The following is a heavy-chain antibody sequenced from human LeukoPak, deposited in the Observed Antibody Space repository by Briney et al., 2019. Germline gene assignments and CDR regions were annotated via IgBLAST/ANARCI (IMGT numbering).Heavy chain of an antibody. D-gene: IGHD5-18*01. J-gene: IGHJ3*02. V-gene: IGHV4-59*01. CDR2: IYYSGST. Sequence: SETLSLTCTVSGGSISSYYWSWIRQPPGRGLEWIGYIYYSGSTNYNPSLKSRVTIPVDTSKNQFSLKLSSVTAADTAVYYCARWIQLWLEPWEAFGIWGQGTMVTVSS. CDR1: GGSISSYY. CDR3: ARWIQLWLEPWEAFGI.